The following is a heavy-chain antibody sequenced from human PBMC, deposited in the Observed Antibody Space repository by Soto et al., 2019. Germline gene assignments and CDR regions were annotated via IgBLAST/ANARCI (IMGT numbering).Heavy chain of an antibody. V-gene: IGHV4-34*01. J-gene: IGHJ4*02. D-gene: IGHD1-1*01. CDR1: GGSFSGYY. Sequence: KASETLSLTCAVSGGSFSGYYWTWIRQPPGKGLEWIGEINHSGSTNYNPSLKSRVTISIDTSKSQFSLNVTSVTAADTAVYYCARGPKKLIYWGQGTLVTVSS. CDR2: INHSGST. CDR3: ARGPKKLIY.